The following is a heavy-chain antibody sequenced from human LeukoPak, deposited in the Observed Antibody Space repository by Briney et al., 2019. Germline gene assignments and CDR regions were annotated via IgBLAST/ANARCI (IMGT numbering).Heavy chain of an antibody. J-gene: IGHJ5*02. D-gene: IGHD6-13*01. Sequence: GGFLRLSCAASGFTFSSYSMNWVRQAPGKGLEWVSYISSSSTIYYADSVKGRFTISRDNAKNSLYLQMNSLRAEDTAVYYCARAPRDSSSWSRWFDPWGQGTLVTVSS. CDR3: ARAPRDSSSWSRWFDP. CDR2: ISSSSTI. CDR1: GFTFSSYS. V-gene: IGHV3-48*01.